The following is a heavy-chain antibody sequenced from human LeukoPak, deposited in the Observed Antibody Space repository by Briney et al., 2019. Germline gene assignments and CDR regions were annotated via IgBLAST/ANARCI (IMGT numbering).Heavy chain of an antibody. Sequence: SETLSLTCTVSGGSISSYYWSWIRQPPGKGLEWIGEINHSGSTNYSPSLKSRVTISVNTSKNQFSLKLTSVTAADTAVYYCARAGFALAPHRETPFDYWGQGTLVTVSS. CDR2: INHSGST. CDR1: GGSISSYY. CDR3: ARAGFALAPHRETPFDY. J-gene: IGHJ4*02. V-gene: IGHV4-34*01. D-gene: IGHD6-6*01.